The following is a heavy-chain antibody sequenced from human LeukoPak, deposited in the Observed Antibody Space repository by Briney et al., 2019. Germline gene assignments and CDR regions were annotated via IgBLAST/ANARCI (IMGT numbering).Heavy chain of an antibody. V-gene: IGHV3-11*01. Sequence: PGGSLRLSCAASGFTFSDYYMSWIRQAPGKGLEWVSYISSSGSTIYYADSVNGRFTISRDNAKNSLYLQMNSLRAEDTAVYYCARDTDDSSGYYFSGLDYWGQGTLVTVSS. CDR3: ARDTDDSSGYYFSGLDY. D-gene: IGHD3-22*01. CDR1: GFTFSDYY. CDR2: ISSSGSTI. J-gene: IGHJ4*02.